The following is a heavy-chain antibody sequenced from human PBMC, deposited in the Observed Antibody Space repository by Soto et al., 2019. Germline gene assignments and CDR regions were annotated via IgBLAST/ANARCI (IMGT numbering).Heavy chain of an antibody. CDR3: ARGPAGTTPFPEAFDI. Sequence: QVQLQQWGAGLLKPSETLSLTCAVYGGSFSGYYWSWIRQPPGKGLEWIGEINHSGSTNYNPSLKSRVTRSVDTSKNQFSLKLSSVTAADTAVYYCARGPAGTTPFPEAFDIWGQGTMVTVSS. D-gene: IGHD1-7*01. V-gene: IGHV4-34*01. CDR1: GGSFSGYY. CDR2: INHSGST. J-gene: IGHJ3*02.